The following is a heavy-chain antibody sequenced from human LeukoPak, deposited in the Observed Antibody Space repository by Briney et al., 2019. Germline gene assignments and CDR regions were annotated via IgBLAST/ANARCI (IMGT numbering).Heavy chain of an antibody. CDR3: ARDRLGYCSSTSCYVSDDYYYYMDV. CDR1: GFTFSEYY. CDR2: ISSSGSTI. V-gene: IGHV3-11*04. Sequence: GGSLRLSCAASGFTFSEYYMSWIRQAPGKGLEWVSYISSSGSTIYYADSVKGRFTISRDNAKNSLYLQMNSLRAEDTAVYYCARDRLGYCSSTSCYVSDDYYYYMDVWGRGTTVTVSS. D-gene: IGHD2-2*01. J-gene: IGHJ6*03.